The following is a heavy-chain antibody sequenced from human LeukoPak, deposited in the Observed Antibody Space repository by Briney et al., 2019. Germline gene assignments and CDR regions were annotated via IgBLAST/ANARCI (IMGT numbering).Heavy chain of an antibody. Sequence: GASVKVSCKASGYKFTDDYMHWVRQAPGQGLEWMGWINPNSGGTNYAQKFQGRVTMTRDTSISTAYMELSRLRSDDTAVYYCARRSIAAAGTVVYNWFDPWGQGTLVTVSS. CDR3: ARRSIAAAGTVVYNWFDP. V-gene: IGHV1-2*02. J-gene: IGHJ5*02. CDR2: INPNSGGT. CDR1: GYKFTDDY. D-gene: IGHD6-13*01.